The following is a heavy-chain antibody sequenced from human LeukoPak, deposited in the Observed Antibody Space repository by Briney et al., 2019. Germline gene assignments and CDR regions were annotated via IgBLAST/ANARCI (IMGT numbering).Heavy chain of an antibody. Sequence: ASVKVSCKASGYTFTSYDINWVRQATGQGLEWMGWMNPNSGNTGYAQKFQGRVTMTRNTSISTAYMELSSLRSEDTAVYYCARCRYGSGSYYLGNYYYYYMDVWGKGTTVTISS. CDR3: ARCRYGSGSYYLGNYYYYYMDV. V-gene: IGHV1-8*02. CDR1: GYTFTSYD. CDR2: MNPNSGNT. J-gene: IGHJ6*03. D-gene: IGHD3-10*01.